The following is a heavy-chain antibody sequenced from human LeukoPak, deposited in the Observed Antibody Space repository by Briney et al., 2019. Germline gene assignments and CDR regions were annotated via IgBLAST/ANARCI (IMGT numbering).Heavy chain of an antibody. D-gene: IGHD2-8*01. V-gene: IGHV1-8*01. CDR3: ARGPHCTNGVCYNYYYYYMDV. Sequence: ASVKVSCKASGYTFTSYDINWVRQATGQGLEWMGWMNPNSGNTGYAQKFQGRVTMTRNTSISTAYMELSSLRSEDTAVYYCARGPHCTNGVCYNYYYYYMDVWGKGTTVTVSS. CDR2: MNPNSGNT. J-gene: IGHJ6*03. CDR1: GYTFTSYD.